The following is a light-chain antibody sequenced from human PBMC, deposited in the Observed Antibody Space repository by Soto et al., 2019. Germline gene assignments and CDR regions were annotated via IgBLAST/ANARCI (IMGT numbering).Light chain of an antibody. CDR2: DDS. Sequence: SYELTQPPSVSVAPGQTARITCGGNSIGSKSVHWYQQKPGQAPVLVVYDDSDRPSGSPERFSGSNSGNTATLTISRVEAGDEADYYCQVWDSSSDPNYVFGTGTKVTVL. J-gene: IGLJ1*01. CDR1: SIGSKS. V-gene: IGLV3-21*02. CDR3: QVWDSSSDPNYV.